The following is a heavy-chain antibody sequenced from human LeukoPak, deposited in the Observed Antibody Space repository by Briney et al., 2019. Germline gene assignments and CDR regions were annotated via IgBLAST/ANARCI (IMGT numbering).Heavy chain of an antibody. J-gene: IGHJ5*02. CDR1: GDSISNYY. D-gene: IGHD3-3*01. CDR3: ARGAQYYDFWSGRFNWFDP. CDR2: IYYTGST. Sequence: PSETLSLTCTVSGDSISNYYWNWIRQPPGKGLEWIGYIYYTGSTNYNPSLKSRVTMSVDTSKNQFTLKLSSVTAADTAVYYCARGAQYYDFWSGRFNWFDPWGQGTLVTVSS. V-gene: IGHV4-59*12.